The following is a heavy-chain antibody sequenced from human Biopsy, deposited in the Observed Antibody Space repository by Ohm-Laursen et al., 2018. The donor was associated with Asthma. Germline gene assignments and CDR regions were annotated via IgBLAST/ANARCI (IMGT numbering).Heavy chain of an antibody. D-gene: IGHD2-2*01. Sequence: SLRLSCAASGFTFSSYWMSWVRQAPGKGLEWVANIKKDGSEKYYVDSVKGRFTISRDNAKNSLYLHMNNLRAEDTAVYYCARGGYCTSPTCPWGRYATDVWGQGTTVTVSS. V-gene: IGHV3-7*01. CDR2: IKKDGSEK. CDR3: ARGGYCTSPTCPWGRYATDV. CDR1: GFTFSSYW. J-gene: IGHJ6*02.